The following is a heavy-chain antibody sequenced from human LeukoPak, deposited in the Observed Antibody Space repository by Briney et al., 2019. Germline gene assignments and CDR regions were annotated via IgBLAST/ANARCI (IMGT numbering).Heavy chain of an antibody. V-gene: IGHV1-2*02. Sequence: GASVKVSCKASGYAFSAYYMHWVRQAPGQGLEWMGWINPNGGGTNYAPRFQGRVTMTRDTSISTVYMELSSLRSEDTAVYYCARDRYLAAAGNWFDPWGQGTLVTVSS. CDR1: GYAFSAYY. J-gene: IGHJ5*02. CDR3: ARDRYLAAAGNWFDP. CDR2: INPNGGGT. D-gene: IGHD6-13*01.